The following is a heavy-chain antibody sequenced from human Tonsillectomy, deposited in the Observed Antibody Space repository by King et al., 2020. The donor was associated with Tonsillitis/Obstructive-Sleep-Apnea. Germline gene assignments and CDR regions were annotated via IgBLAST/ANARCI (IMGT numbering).Heavy chain of an antibody. V-gene: IGHV3-7*01. CDR2: IKQDGSQK. CDR3: WRSFSSTSFYNDY. D-gene: IGHD2-2*01. J-gene: IGHJ4*02. CDR1: GFTFSNNW. Sequence: VQLVESGGGLVQPGGSLRLSCAASGFTFSNNWMSWVRQTPGEGLEWVANIKQDGSQKYYVESVKGRFTISRDNAKNSLYLQMNSLRAEDTAVYYCWRSFSSTSFYNDYWGQGTLVTVSS.